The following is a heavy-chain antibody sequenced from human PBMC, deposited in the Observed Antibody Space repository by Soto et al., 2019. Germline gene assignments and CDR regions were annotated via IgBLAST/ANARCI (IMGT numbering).Heavy chain of an antibody. J-gene: IGHJ3*02. CDR1: GFTFSDHY. CDR2: TRNKAKSYTT. Sequence: GGSLRLSCAASGFTFSDHYMDWVRQAPGKGLEWVGRTRNKAKSYTTEYAASVKGRFTISRDDSKNSLFLQMNSLKTEDTAVYYCARAQYDYIWGPVFDIWGQGTVVTVSS. CDR3: ARAQYDYIWGPVFDI. D-gene: IGHD3-16*01. V-gene: IGHV3-72*01.